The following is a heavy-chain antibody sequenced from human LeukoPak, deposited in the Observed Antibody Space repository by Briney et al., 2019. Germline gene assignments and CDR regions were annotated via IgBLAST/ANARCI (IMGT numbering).Heavy chain of an antibody. J-gene: IGHJ4*02. CDR3: ARENWGPRSHFDY. V-gene: IGHV4-34*01. CDR1: GGPFSGYY. D-gene: IGHD7-27*01. CDR2: INHSGST. Sequence: TSETLSLTCAVYGGPFSGYYWSWIRQPPGKGLEWIGEINHSGSTNYNPSLKSRVTISVDTSKNQFSLKLSSVTAADTAVYYCARENWGPRSHFDYWGQGTLVTVSS.